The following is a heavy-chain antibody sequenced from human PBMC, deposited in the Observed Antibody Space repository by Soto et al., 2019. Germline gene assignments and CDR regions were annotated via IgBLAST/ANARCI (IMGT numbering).Heavy chain of an antibody. Sequence: TCTVSGGSISSYYWSWIRQPAGKGLEWIGRIYTSGSTNYNPSLKSRVTMSVDTSKNQFSLKLSSVTAADTAVYYCARGLGGGWHKNDFDYWGQGTLFPVSS. CDR2: IYTSGST. CDR3: ARGLGGGWHKNDFDY. V-gene: IGHV4-4*07. CDR1: GGSISSYY. J-gene: IGHJ4*02. D-gene: IGHD6-19*01.